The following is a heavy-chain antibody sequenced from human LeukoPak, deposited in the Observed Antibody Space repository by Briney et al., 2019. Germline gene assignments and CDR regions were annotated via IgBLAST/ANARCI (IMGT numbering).Heavy chain of an antibody. V-gene: IGHV6-1*01. J-gene: IGHJ4*02. Sequence: SQTFSLTCAISGDSVSSNSAAWNWIRQSPSRGLEWLGRTYYRSKWYNDYAVSVKSRITINPDTSKNQFSLQLNSVTPEDTAVYYCARAIRSSWYQPFDYWGQGTLVTVSS. CDR1: GDSVSSNSAA. CDR3: ARAIRSSWYQPFDY. D-gene: IGHD6-13*01. CDR2: TYYRSKWYN.